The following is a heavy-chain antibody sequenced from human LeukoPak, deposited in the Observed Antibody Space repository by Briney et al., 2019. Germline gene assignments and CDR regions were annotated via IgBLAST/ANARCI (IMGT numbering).Heavy chain of an antibody. D-gene: IGHD6-13*01. CDR2: VRYDGSNE. J-gene: IGHJ4*02. V-gene: IGHV3-30*02. CDR3: ARQYSSSHKGY. CDR1: GFTFSMYG. Sequence: PGGSLRLSCAASGFTFSMYGMHWVRQAPGKGLEWVAFVRYDGSNEWYADSVKGRFTISRDNAKNSLYLQMNSLRAEDTAVYYCARQYSSSHKGYWGQGTLVTVSS.